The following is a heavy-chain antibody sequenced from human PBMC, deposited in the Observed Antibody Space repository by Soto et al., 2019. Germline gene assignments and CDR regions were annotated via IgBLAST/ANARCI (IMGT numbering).Heavy chain of an antibody. CDR1: GGSISSYD. J-gene: IGHJ6*02. CDR3: ARDPLRMGWDYDYYYYGMDV. D-gene: IGHD1-7*01. Sequence: SETLSLTCTVAGGSISSYDWSWIRQPPGKGLGWIGYIYYSGSTNYNPSLKSRVTISVDTSKNQFSLKLSSVTAADTAVYYCARDPLRMGWDYDYYYYGMDVWGQGTTVPVSS. V-gene: IGHV4-59*01. CDR2: IYYSGST.